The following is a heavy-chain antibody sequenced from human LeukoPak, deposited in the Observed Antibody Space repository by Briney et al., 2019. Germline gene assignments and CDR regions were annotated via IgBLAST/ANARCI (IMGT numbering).Heavy chain of an antibody. Sequence: PSETLSLTCTVSGYSISSGYYWGWIRQPPGKGLEWIGSFYHSGSTYYDPSLKSRVTISVDTSKNQFSLKLSSVTAADTAVYYCARDNWGPDYWGQGILVTVSS. CDR2: FYHSGST. V-gene: IGHV4-38-2*02. CDR3: ARDNWGPDY. CDR1: GYSISSGYY. D-gene: IGHD7-27*01. J-gene: IGHJ4*02.